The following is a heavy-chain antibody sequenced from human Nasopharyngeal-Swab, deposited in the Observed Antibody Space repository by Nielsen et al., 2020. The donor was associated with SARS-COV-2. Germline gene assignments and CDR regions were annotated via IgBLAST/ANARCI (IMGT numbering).Heavy chain of an antibody. Sequence: SETLSLTCTVSGGSISSGGYYWIWIRQHPGTVLEWIGYIYYSGSTYYSPSLKSRVTISVDTSKNQFSLKLSSVTAADTAVYYCARATITMIVVVDAFDIWGQGTMVTVSS. D-gene: IGHD3-22*01. CDR1: GGSISSGGYY. J-gene: IGHJ3*02. V-gene: IGHV4-31*03. CDR3: ARATITMIVVVDAFDI. CDR2: IYYSGST.